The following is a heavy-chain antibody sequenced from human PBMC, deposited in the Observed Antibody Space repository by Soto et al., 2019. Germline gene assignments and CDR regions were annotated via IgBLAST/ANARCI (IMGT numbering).Heavy chain of an antibody. Sequence: EVQLLESGGGLVQPGGSLRLSCAVSGFTFSSYAMSWVRQAPGQGLEWVSAISVSGGNTYYTDSVKGRFTISRDNSKNTLYLQMKSLRAEDTAVYYCAQVGAKGYWGQGTLVTVSS. J-gene: IGHJ4*02. V-gene: IGHV3-23*01. CDR3: AQVGAKGY. CDR1: GFTFSSYA. CDR2: ISVSGGNT.